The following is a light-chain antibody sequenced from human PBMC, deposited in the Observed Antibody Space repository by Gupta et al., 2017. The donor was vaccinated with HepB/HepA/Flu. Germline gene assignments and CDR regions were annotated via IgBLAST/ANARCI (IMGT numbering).Light chain of an antibody. CDR2: EVS. Sequence: QSALTQPCSVSGSPGQSITISCTGTSSDVGGYNYVSWYQQHPGKAPKLMIYEVSNRPSGVSNRFSGSKSGNTASLTLSGLQAEDESDYYCSSYTGSNTLVFGGGTKLTVI. V-gene: IGLV2-14*01. CDR3: SSYTGSNTLV. CDR1: SSDVGGYNY. J-gene: IGLJ3*02.